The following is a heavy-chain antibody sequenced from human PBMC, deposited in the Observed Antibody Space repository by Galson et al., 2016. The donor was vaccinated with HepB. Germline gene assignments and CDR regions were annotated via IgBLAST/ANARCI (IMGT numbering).Heavy chain of an antibody. CDR1: GFTFSNYA. D-gene: IGHD2-2*01. V-gene: IGHV3-23*01. J-gene: IGHJ5*02. Sequence: SLRLSCAASGFTFSNYAMTWVRQAPGKGLEWVSGISGSGGSTFYADSVKGRFTTSRDNSKNTLYLQMNSLRAEDTAVYYCAKDRKSEGYCISVICHNWFDPWGQGTLFTVSS. CDR2: ISGSGGST. CDR3: AKDRKSEGYCISVICHNWFDP.